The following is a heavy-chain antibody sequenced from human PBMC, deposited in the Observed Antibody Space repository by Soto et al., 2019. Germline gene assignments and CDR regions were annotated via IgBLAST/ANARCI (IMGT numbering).Heavy chain of an antibody. CDR1: GGTFSSYA. CDR3: ASLVATAMVTGPRAAPHLAYYFDY. Sequence: GASVKVSCKASGGTFSSYAISWVRQAPGQGLEWMGGIIPIFGTANYAQKFQGRVTITADESTSTAYMELSSLRSEDTAVYYCASLVATAMVTGPRAAPHLAYYFDYWGQGTLVTVSS. J-gene: IGHJ4*02. CDR2: IIPIFGTA. V-gene: IGHV1-69*13. D-gene: IGHD5-18*01.